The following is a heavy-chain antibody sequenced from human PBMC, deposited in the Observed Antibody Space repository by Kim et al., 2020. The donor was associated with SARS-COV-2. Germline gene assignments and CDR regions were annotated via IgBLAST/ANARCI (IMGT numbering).Heavy chain of an antibody. V-gene: IGHV3-15*01. Sequence: GGSLRLSCAASGFTFSNAWMSWVRQAPGKGLEWVGRIKSKTDGGTTDYAAPVKGRFTISRDDSKNTLYLQMNSLKTEDTAVYYCTTDGYYYGSGSYYNPRFDYWGQGTLVTVSS. CDR2: IKSKTDGGTT. CDR1: GFTFSNAW. CDR3: TTDGYYYGSGSYYNPRFDY. J-gene: IGHJ4*02. D-gene: IGHD3-10*01.